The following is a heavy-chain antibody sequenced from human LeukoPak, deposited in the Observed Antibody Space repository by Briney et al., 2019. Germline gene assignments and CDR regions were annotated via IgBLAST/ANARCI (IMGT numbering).Heavy chain of an antibody. CDR1: GYTFIGYY. D-gene: IGHD3-10*01. CDR2: INPNNGGT. V-gene: IGHV1-2*02. Sequence: GASVKVSCKASGYTFIGYYMHWVRQAPGQGLEWMGWINPNNGGTNYAQKFQGRVTMTRDTSISTAYMELSRLRSDGTALYYCARDSGSGSYHYWGQGTLVTVSS. CDR3: ARDSGSGSYHY. J-gene: IGHJ4*02.